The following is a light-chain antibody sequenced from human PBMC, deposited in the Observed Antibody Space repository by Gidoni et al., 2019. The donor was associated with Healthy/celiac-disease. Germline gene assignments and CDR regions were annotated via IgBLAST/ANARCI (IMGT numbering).Light chain of an antibody. CDR3: QQYGSSPWT. CDR2: GAS. CDR1: QSVSSSY. V-gene: IGKV3-20*01. Sequence: IALTQSPGTLSWSPGERATLSCRASQSVSSSYLAWYQQKPGQAPRLLIYGASSRATGIPDRFSGSGSGTDFTLTISRLEPEDFAVYYCQQYGSSPWTFGQGTKVEIK. J-gene: IGKJ1*01.